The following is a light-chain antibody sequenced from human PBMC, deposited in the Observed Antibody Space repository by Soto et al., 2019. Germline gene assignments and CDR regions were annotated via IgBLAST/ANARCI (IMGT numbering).Light chain of an antibody. CDR2: DAS. J-gene: IGKJ4*01. V-gene: IGKV3-20*01. CDR3: HHYGGSPT. CDR1: QSISSW. Sequence: SQSPSTLSASVGYRFTITCRASQSISSWLAWYQQKPGHAPGLLIYDASNRATGIPDRLSGSGSGTDFTLTISRPEPEDSAVYYCHHYGGSPTFGGGTKVDIK.